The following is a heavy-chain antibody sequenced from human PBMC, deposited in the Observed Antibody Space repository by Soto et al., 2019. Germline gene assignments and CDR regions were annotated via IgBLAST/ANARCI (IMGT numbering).Heavy chain of an antibody. Sequence: SVKVSCKVSGGTFTTYGISWVRQAPGQGLEWMGGIIPIFGTANYAQKFQGRVTLIADESTSTAYMELSSLRSEDTAVYYCALGGYYYGSGVLFDYFDYWGQGALVTVSS. D-gene: IGHD3-10*01. V-gene: IGHV1-69*13. CDR1: GGTFTTYG. CDR2: IIPIFGTA. CDR3: ALGGYYYGSGVLFDYFDY. J-gene: IGHJ4*02.